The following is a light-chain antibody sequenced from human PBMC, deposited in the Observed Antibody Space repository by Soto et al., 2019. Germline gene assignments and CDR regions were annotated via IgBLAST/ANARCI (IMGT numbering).Light chain of an antibody. Sequence: DIQMTQSPSSVSASVGDRVTITCRASQGISSWLVWYQQKPGTAPKLLIYAASSLYSGVPSRFSGSGSGTDFTLTITSLQPEDFATYYCQQANSFPLTFGGGTKVEIK. CDR3: QQANSFPLT. CDR1: QGISSW. J-gene: IGKJ4*01. V-gene: IGKV1-12*01. CDR2: AAS.